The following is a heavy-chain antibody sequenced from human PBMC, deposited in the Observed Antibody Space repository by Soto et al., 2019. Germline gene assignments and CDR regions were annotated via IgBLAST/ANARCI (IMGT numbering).Heavy chain of an antibody. CDR2: ISGSGGST. J-gene: IGHJ4*02. CDR3: ANPAALQIYYYGSGSYYNSPQFDY. V-gene: IGHV3-23*01. Sequence: GGSLRLSCAASGFTFSSYAMSWVRQAPGKGLEWVSAISGSGGSTYYADSVKGRFTISRDNSKNTLYLQMNSLRAEDTAVYYCANPAALQIYYYGSGSYYNSPQFDYWGQGTLVTVSS. CDR1: GFTFSSYA. D-gene: IGHD3-10*01.